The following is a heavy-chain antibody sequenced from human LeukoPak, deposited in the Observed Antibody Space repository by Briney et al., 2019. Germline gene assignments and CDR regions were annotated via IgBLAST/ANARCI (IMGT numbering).Heavy chain of an antibody. CDR1: GFTFTSYA. V-gene: IGHV1-3*03. CDR3: ARDSSVTNSEGYFDY. J-gene: IGHJ4*02. Sequence: ASVKVSCKASGFTFTSYAIHWLRQAPGQRLEWMGWINAGKGNTKYSQGFQGRVTITRDTSATTAYMELSSLRSEDMAVYYCARDSSVTNSEGYFDYWGQGTLVTVSS. D-gene: IGHD4-17*01. CDR2: INAGKGNT.